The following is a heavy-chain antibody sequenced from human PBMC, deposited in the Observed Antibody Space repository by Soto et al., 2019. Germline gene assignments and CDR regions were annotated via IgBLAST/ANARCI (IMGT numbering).Heavy chain of an antibody. J-gene: IGHJ6*02. CDR2: MTASGVTM. CDR3: ARVRDIVATTPQDGMDV. Sequence: PGGSLRLSCAASGFTFSGHSLNWIRQAPGKGPEWIAYMTASGVTMYADSVKGRFTISRDNAKNSLYLQMDSQGVEDTAVYYCARVRDIVATTPQDGMDVWGQGTTVTVSS. V-gene: IGHV3-48*04. CDR1: GFTFSGHS. D-gene: IGHD5-12*01.